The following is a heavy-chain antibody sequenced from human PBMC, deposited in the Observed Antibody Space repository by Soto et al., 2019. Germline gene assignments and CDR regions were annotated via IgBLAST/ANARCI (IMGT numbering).Heavy chain of an antibody. Sequence: PWWSLRLSCSASVFTFSSYAMPWFRQAPGKGLEWVAVISNDGSNKYFLDSVKGRFTVSRDNSNNTLYLQMDSLRAEDTAVYYCARDKKPFNWSPSILKSYYYGMDVWGQGTTVTVSS. V-gene: IGHV3-30-3*01. D-gene: IGHD1-1*01. CDR2: ISNDGSNK. CDR3: ARDKKPFNWSPSILKSYYYGMDV. J-gene: IGHJ6*02. CDR1: VFTFSSYA.